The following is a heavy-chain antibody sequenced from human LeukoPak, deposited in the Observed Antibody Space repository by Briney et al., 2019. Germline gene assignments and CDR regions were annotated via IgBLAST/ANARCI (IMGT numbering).Heavy chain of an antibody. CDR3: AKSSSSSGD. J-gene: IGHJ4*02. CDR2: IKLDGSEK. V-gene: IGHV3-7*03. CDR1: GFTFSNYW. D-gene: IGHD6-13*01. Sequence: GGSLRLSCAASGFTFSNYWMSWVRQAPGKGLEWVANIKLDGSEKDYVDSVKGRFTISRDNAKNSLYLQMNSLRVEDTAVYYCAKSSSSSGDWGQGTLVTVSS.